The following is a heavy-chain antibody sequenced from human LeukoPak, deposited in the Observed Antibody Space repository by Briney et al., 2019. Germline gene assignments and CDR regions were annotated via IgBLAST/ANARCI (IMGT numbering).Heavy chain of an antibody. Sequence: SETLSLTCTVSGGSIGSYYWSWIRQPAGKGLEWIGRIYPTGSTNYNPSLQSRLTVAVDTSKNQFSLKLSSVTAADTAVYYCARLTGYSSESWFDPWGQGTLVTVSS. CDR2: IYPTGST. V-gene: IGHV4-4*07. J-gene: IGHJ5*02. CDR1: GGSIGSYY. D-gene: IGHD3-9*01. CDR3: ARLTGYSSESWFDP.